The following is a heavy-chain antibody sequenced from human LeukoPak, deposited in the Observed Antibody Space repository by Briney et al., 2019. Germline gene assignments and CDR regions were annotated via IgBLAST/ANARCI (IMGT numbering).Heavy chain of an antibody. D-gene: IGHD3-22*01. V-gene: IGHV3-21*01. CDR1: GFTFSSYS. J-gene: IGHJ3*02. Sequence: PWGSLRLSCAASGFTFSSYSMNWVRQAPGKGLEWVSSISSSSSYIYYADSVKGRFTISRDNAKNSLYLQMNSLRAEDTAVYYCARTQYDSSSGNAFDIWGQGTMVTVSS. CDR2: ISSSSSYI. CDR3: ARTQYDSSSGNAFDI.